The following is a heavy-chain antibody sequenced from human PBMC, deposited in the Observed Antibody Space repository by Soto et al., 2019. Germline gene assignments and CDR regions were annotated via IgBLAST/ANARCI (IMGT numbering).Heavy chain of an antibody. D-gene: IGHD3-22*01. V-gene: IGHV3-23*01. Sequence: EVQLLESWGGLVQPGGALRLSCASSGFTFSNASMNWVRQHPLKGLEWVSAISGSGRKTHYADSVKGRFTISRDNSKSTLYLQMTSLRAEDTAVYFCAKDDDYYYDSSGYPDYWGQGTLVTVSS. CDR3: AKDDDYYYDSSGYPDY. J-gene: IGHJ4*02. CDR1: GFTFSNAS. CDR2: ISGSGRKT.